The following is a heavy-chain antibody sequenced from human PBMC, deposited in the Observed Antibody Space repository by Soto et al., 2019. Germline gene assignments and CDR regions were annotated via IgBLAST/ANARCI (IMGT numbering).Heavy chain of an antibody. J-gene: IGHJ6*02. CDR2: IFYSGST. CDR1: GGSISSSSYY. Sequence: QLQLQESGPGLVKPSETLSLTCTVSGGSISSSSYYWGWIRQPPGKGLEWIGSIFYSGSTYYNPSLKSRVPISVDTSKNKFSLKLSSVTAADTAVYYCARHLTYCSAGSCYSDFPYYGMDVWGQGTTVTVSS. V-gene: IGHV4-39*01. CDR3: ARHLTYCSAGSCYSDFPYYGMDV. D-gene: IGHD2-15*01.